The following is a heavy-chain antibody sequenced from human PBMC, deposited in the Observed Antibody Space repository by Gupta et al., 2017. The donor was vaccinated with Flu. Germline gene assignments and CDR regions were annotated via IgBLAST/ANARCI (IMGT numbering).Heavy chain of an antibody. V-gene: IGHV4-59*01. Sequence: QVHLQGSGPGLVKPSETLSLPCTVSGGSISNYYWSWIRQPPGKGLEWIGSSYYSGSTNYNPPLKSRVTISVDTSKDQFSLKLTSVTAADTALYYCERELFPKYTSAWYDKGGHGTLVAVSS. CDR2: SYYSGST. D-gene: IGHD6-19*01. CDR1: GGSISNYY. CDR3: ERELFPKYTSAWYDK. J-gene: IGHJ4*01.